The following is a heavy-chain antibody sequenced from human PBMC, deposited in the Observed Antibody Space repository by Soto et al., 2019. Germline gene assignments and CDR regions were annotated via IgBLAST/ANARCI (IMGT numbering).Heavy chain of an antibody. Sequence: GSLRLSCEGSGFTSSSYVMHWVRQAPGKGLEWAALISFDGSKKNYADSVKGRFTISRDNSKNMMYLQMNSLRPEDTAVYYCARGVFYYYGSSGYSPDYWGREPWSPSPQ. CDR2: ISFDGSKK. CDR3: ARGVFYYYGSSGYSPDY. V-gene: IGHV3-30-3*01. J-gene: IGHJ4*02. CDR1: GFTSSSYV. D-gene: IGHD3-22*01.